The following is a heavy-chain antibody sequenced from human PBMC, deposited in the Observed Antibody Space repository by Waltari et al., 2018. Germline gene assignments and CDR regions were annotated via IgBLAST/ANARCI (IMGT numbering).Heavy chain of an antibody. CDR2: INPSGGST. Sequence: QVQLVQSGAEVKKPGASVKVSCKASGYTFTSYYMHWVRQAPGQGLEWMGIINPSGGSTSYAQKFQGRVTMTRDTSTSTVYMELSSLRSEDTAVYYCARGGVVVVTPGAFDIWGQGTMVTVSS. CDR3: ARGGVVVVTPGAFDI. CDR1: GYTFTSYY. D-gene: IGHD2-21*02. J-gene: IGHJ3*02. V-gene: IGHV1-46*01.